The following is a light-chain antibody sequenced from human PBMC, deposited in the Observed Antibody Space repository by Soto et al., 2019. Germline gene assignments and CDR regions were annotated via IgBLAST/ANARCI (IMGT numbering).Light chain of an antibody. V-gene: IGKV1-39*01. CDR3: QPSFSAPLT. CDR2: AAS. CDR1: QSISNS. Sequence: DIQMTHSRSSLSASVLWRVSITFRSSQSISNSLNWYQQRPGKAPRLLIYAASNLHSGVPSRFSGSGSGSDFTLSIGSLQREDFATYYCQPSFSAPLTFGAGTKVDI. J-gene: IGKJ3*01.